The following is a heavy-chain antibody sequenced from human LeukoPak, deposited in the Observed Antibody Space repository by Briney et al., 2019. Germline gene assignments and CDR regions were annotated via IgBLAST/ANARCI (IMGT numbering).Heavy chain of an antibody. CDR3: ARVSSSSPSYFFDY. V-gene: IGHV3-53*01. D-gene: IGHD6-13*01. CDR2: IYSGGST. Sequence: GGSLRLSCAASGFTVSSNYMSWVRQAPGKGLEWVSVIYSGGSTYYADSVKGRFTISRDNSKNTLYLQMNSLRAEDTAVYYCARVSSSSPSYFFDYWGQGTLVTVSS. CDR1: GFTVSSNY. J-gene: IGHJ4*02.